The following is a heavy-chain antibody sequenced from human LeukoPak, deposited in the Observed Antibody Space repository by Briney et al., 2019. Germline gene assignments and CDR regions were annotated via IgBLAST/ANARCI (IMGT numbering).Heavy chain of an antibody. D-gene: IGHD6-13*01. J-gene: IGHJ5*02. CDR2: IYTSGRN. V-gene: IGHV4-61*09. Sequence: PSETLSLTCTVSGGSISSGSYSWSWIRQPAGQGLEWIGHIYTSGRNNYNPSLKSRVAMSIDTSKNHFSLRLSSVTAADTAVYYCARDIAAALYNWFDPWGQGTLVTVSS. CDR3: ARDIAAALYNWFDP. CDR1: GGSISSGSYS.